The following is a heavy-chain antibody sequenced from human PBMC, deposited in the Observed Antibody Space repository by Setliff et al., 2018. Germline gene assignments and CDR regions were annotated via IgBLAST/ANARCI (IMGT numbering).Heavy chain of an antibody. CDR1: GFTFSDYY. Sequence: GGSLRLSCEASGFTFSDYYMSWIRQAPGKGLEWVSYISSSSSYTNYADSVKGRFTISRDNAKNSLFLQMNSLRAEDMALYYCAREYGNEGMDVWGQGTTVTVSS. CDR3: AREYGNEGMDV. J-gene: IGHJ6*02. D-gene: IGHD2-8*01. V-gene: IGHV3-11*05. CDR2: ISSSSSYT.